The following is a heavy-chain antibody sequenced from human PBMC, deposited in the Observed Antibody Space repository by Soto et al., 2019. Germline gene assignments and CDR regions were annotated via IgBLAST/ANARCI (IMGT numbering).Heavy chain of an antibody. CDR1: GHSISGGYY. CDR3: ARGEYYGSGNYFDY. J-gene: IGHJ4*02. Sequence: SETLSLTCAVSGHSISGGYYWGWVRQSPGKGLEWIGSFYHSGITYYNPSLKSRVTISVDTSKTQFSLKLSSVTAADTAVYYCARGEYYGSGNYFDYWGQGTLVTVSS. V-gene: IGHV4-38-2*01. CDR2: FYHSGIT. D-gene: IGHD3-10*01.